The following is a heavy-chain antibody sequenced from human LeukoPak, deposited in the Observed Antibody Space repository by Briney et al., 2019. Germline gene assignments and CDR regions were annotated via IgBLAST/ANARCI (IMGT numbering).Heavy chain of an antibody. CDR1: GGSISSSSYY. CDR2: IYYSGST. J-gene: IGHJ4*02. D-gene: IGHD3-3*01. V-gene: IGHV4-39*01. Sequence: PSETLSLTCTVSGGSISSSSYYWGWIRQPPGKGLEWIGSIYYSGSTYYNPSLKSRVTISVDTSKNQFSLKLSSVTAADTAVYYCARGLTIFGVVPYRGYFDYWGQGTLVTVSS. CDR3: ARGLTIFGVVPYRGYFDY.